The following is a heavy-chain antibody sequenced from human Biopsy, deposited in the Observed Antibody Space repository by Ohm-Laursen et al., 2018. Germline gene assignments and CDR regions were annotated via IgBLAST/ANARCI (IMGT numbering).Heavy chain of an antibody. J-gene: IGHJ4*02. CDR2: IYYSGTT. CDR1: GGSISSYY. Sequence: PSQTLSLPCIVSGGSISSYYWNWIRQPPGKGLEWIGYIYYSGTTDYSPSLKSRVTISIDKSKNQFFLKLSSVTAEDTAVYYCARDDAVTVIRGLYYWGQGALVTVSS. D-gene: IGHD2-21*02. V-gene: IGHV4-59*01. CDR3: ARDDAVTVIRGLYY.